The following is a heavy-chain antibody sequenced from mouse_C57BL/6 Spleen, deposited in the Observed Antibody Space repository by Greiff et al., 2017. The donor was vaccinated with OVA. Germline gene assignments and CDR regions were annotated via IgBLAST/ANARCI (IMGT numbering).Heavy chain of an antibody. CDR1: GFTFSSYA. Sequence: EVQLQESGGGLVKPGGSLKLSCAASGFTFSSYAMSWVRQTPEKRLEWVATISDGGSYTYYPDNVKGRFTISRDNAKNNLYLQMSHLKSEDTAMYYCAREGYDGPSYWYFDVWGTGTTVTVSS. CDR2: ISDGGSYT. D-gene: IGHD2-3*01. J-gene: IGHJ1*03. CDR3: AREGYDGPSYWYFDV. V-gene: IGHV5-4*01.